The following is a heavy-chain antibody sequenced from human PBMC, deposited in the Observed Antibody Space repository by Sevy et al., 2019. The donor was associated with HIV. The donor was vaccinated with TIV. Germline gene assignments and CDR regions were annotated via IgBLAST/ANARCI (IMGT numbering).Heavy chain of an antibody. Sequence: SETLSLTWTVSGGSISSGSYYWSWIRQSPGKGLEWIGYIHYSGSTNYNPSLKSRVTISVDTSKNQFSLKLSSVTAADTAVYYCARVSGSYPYYFDYWGQGTLVTVSS. D-gene: IGHD1-26*01. V-gene: IGHV4-61*01. CDR2: IHYSGST. CDR1: GGSISSGSYY. CDR3: ARVSGSYPYYFDY. J-gene: IGHJ4*02.